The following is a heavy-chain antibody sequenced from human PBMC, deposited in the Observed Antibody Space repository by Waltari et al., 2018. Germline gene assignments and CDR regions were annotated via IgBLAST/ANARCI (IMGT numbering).Heavy chain of an antibody. CDR3: GRARVQGVKYFDY. D-gene: IGHD3-10*01. CDR2: IDSDGSSK. Sequence: QLVKSVGGVFQQGFFLVLSRTVSSFTFDNHWIQGVRHGQGRGLMWVARIDSDGSSKSYEDSVRGRFTIYRDNAKNTLNLQMNSVRDEDTAVYYCGRARVQGVKYFDYWGRGTLVTVSS. V-gene: IGHV3-74*01. J-gene: IGHJ4*02. CDR1: SFTFDNHW.